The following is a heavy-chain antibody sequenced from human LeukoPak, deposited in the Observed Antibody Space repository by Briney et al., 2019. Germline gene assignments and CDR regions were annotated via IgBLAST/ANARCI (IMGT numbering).Heavy chain of an antibody. Sequence: SVKVSCKASGGTFSSSAVSWVRQAPGQGLEWMGRIIPIFGTTNYAQKFQGRVTVTTDESTSTAYMELTSLTSEDTALYYCAMYGTVYYGALDYWGQGTLVTVSS. CDR3: AMYGTVYYGALDY. J-gene: IGHJ4*02. CDR2: IIPIFGTT. V-gene: IGHV1-69*05. D-gene: IGHD3-3*01. CDR1: GGTFSSSA.